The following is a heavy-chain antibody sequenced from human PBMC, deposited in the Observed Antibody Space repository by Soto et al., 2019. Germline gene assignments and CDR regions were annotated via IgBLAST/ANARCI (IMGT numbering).Heavy chain of an antibody. V-gene: IGHV1-46*01. CDR2: IYPSGGST. CDR3: ARESLAVAGTGGGFDI. D-gene: IGHD6-19*01. J-gene: IGHJ3*02. Sequence: GASVKVSCKASGYTLTAYYMHWVRQAPGQGLEWMGIIYPSGGSTSYAQKFQGRVTMTRDTSTSTVYMELSSLRSEDTAVYYCARESLAVAGTGGGFDIWGQGTMVTVSS. CDR1: GYTLTAYY.